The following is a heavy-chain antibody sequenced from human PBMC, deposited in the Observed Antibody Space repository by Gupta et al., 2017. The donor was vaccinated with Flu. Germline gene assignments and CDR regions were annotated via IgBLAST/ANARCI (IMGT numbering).Heavy chain of an antibody. Sequence: KGLEWVAIISADVSNKYYADSVKGRFTVSRDTPKNTLYLQMNSLRAEDTAVYYCAKGDCSTTSCYTYDAFDIWGQGTMVTVSS. D-gene: IGHD2-2*02. J-gene: IGHJ3*02. V-gene: IGHV3-30*18. CDR2: ISADVSNK. CDR3: AKGDCSTTSCYTYDAFDI.